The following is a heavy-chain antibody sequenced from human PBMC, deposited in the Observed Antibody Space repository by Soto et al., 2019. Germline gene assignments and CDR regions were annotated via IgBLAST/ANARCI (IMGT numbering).Heavy chain of an antibody. CDR2: VTYSGHF. J-gene: IGHJ4*02. Sequence: QVQLHEAGPGLLKPSQTLSLRCTVSGDSVRSDDFYWSWIRQHPGKGLEWIGYVTYSGHFYYNPSLETRVDMAVNASNNQVSLTLTSVTAADTAVYYCGRGRVRDYYFDYWGQGTLVSVSS. CDR1: GDSVRSDDFY. CDR3: GRGRVRDYYFDY. D-gene: IGHD4-17*01. V-gene: IGHV4-31*03.